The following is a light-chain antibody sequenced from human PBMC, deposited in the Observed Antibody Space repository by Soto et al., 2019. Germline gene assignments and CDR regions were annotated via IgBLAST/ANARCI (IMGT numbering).Light chain of an antibody. Sequence: NVFAPSPGPLSFFSGGKNTPSLRARQSVSSSYLAWYQQKPGQAPRPLIYGASSRAIGIPDRFSGSGSGTDFTLTISRLEPEDFAVYYCQQYGSSPWMFGQGTKVDIK. CDR3: QQYGSSPWM. V-gene: IGKV3-20*01. J-gene: IGKJ1*01. CDR2: GAS. CDR1: QSVSSSY.